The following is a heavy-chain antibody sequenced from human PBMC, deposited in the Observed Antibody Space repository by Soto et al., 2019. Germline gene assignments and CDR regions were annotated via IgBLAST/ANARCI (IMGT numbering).Heavy chain of an antibody. CDR2: INHSGST. D-gene: IGHD3-9*01. Sequence: QVQLQQWGAGLLKPSETLSLTCAVYGGSFSGYYWSWIRQPPGKGLEWIGEINHSGSTNYNPSLKSRVTISVDTSKNQFSLKLSSVTAADTAVYYCARLVKGASLLHGMDVWGQGTMVTVSS. J-gene: IGHJ6*02. CDR3: ARLVKGASLLHGMDV. CDR1: GGSFSGYY. V-gene: IGHV4-34*01.